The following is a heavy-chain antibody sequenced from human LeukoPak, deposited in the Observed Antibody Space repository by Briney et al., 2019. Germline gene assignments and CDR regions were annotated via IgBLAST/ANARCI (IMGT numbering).Heavy chain of an antibody. V-gene: IGHV3-11*06. J-gene: IGHJ4*02. CDR1: GFTFSDYY. D-gene: IGHD2-2*01. CDR3: ARGGVYCSSTSCYDDY. CDR2: ISSSSSYT. Sequence: PGGSLRLSCAASGFTFSDYYMSWIRQAPGKGLEWVSYISSSSSYTNYADSVKGRFTISRDNAKNSLYLQMNCLRAEDTAVYYCARGGVYCSSTSCYDDYWGQGTLVTVSS.